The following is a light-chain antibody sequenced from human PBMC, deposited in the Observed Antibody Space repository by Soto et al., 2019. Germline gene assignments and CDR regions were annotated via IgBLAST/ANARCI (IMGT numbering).Light chain of an antibody. Sequence: EIVLTQSPGTLSLSPGKRATLSCRASQYVISSYLDWYQQKPGQAPRLLIYAASTMATGIPDRFSGSGSGTDFTLPSGRMEPEDFSVYYCQQYGSSETLGQVTKVDIK. CDR2: AAS. CDR1: QYVISSY. V-gene: IGKV3-20*01. CDR3: QQYGSSET. J-gene: IGKJ1*01.